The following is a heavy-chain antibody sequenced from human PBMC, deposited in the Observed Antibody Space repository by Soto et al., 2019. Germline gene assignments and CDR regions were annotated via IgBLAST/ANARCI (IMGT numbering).Heavy chain of an antibody. J-gene: IGHJ4*02. V-gene: IGHV4-38-2*01. CDR2: IHHSGST. D-gene: IGHD6-13*01. CDR1: GASISSEQY. Sequence: SETLSLTCAVSGASISSEQYWTWVRQPPGKGLEWIGDIHHSGSTNNNPSLRSRLIMSVDTSKNQFSLNLNSVTAADTAVYYCARGSTGYSSSWYRYWGQGTLVTVSS. CDR3: ARGSTGYSSSWYRY.